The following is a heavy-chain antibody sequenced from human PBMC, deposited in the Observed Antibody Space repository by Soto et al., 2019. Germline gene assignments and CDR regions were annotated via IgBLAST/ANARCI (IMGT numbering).Heavy chain of an antibody. Sequence: SETLSLTCAVSGGSISSGGYPWSWIRQPPGKGLEWIGEINHSGSTNYNPSLKSRVTISVDTSKNQFSLKLSSVTAADTAVYYCARTKDDAFDIWGQGTMVTVSS. CDR2: INHSGST. CDR3: ARTKDDAFDI. V-gene: IGHV4-30-2*01. J-gene: IGHJ3*02. CDR1: GGSISSGGYP.